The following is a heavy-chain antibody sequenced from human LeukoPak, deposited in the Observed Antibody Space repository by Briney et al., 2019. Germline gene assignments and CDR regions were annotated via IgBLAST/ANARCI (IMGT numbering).Heavy chain of an antibody. CDR2: INPSGGST. D-gene: IGHD4-23*01. Sequence: ASVKVSCKASGYTFTSYYMHWVRQAPGQGLEWMGIINPSGGSTSYAQKFQGRVTMTRDTSTSTVYMELSSLRSEDKAVYYCARDPGNDAFDIWGQGTMVTVSS. CDR3: ARDPGNDAFDI. V-gene: IGHV1-46*01. J-gene: IGHJ3*02. CDR1: GYTFTSYY.